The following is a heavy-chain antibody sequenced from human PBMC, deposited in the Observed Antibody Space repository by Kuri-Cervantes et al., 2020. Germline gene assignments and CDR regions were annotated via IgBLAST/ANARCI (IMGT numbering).Heavy chain of an antibody. J-gene: IGHJ4*02. Sequence: GESLKISCAASGFTFSSYSMNWVRQAPGKGLEWVSSISSSGSTIYYADSVKGRFTISRDNAKNSLYLQMNSLRAEDTAVYYCARDRVGSSWHQSQGYWGQGTLVTVSS. D-gene: IGHD6-13*01. V-gene: IGHV3-21*04. CDR2: ISSSGSTI. CDR3: ARDRVGSSWHQSQGY. CDR1: GFTFSSYS.